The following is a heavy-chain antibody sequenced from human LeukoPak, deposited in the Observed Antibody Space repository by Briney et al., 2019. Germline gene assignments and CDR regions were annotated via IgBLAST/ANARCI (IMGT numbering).Heavy chain of an antibody. CDR2: IYYSGST. CDR1: GGSISSGGYY. Sequence: SETLSLTCTVSGGSISSGGYYWSWIRQHPGKGLEWIGYIYYSGSTYYNPSHRSRVTISVDTSKNQFSLKLSSVTAADTAVYYCARMSVYDSSGYYSNLFDYWGQGTLVTVSS. CDR3: ARMSVYDSSGYYSNLFDY. D-gene: IGHD3-22*01. V-gene: IGHV4-31*03. J-gene: IGHJ4*02.